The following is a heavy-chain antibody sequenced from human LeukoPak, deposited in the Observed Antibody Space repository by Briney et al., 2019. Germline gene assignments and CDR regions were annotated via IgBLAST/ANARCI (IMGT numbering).Heavy chain of an antibody. J-gene: IGHJ4*02. V-gene: IGHV3-30*18. D-gene: IGHD2-2*01. CDR1: GFTFSSYG. CDR2: ISYDGSNK. Sequence: GGSLRLSCAASGFTFSSYGMHWVRQAPGKGLEWVAVISYDGSNKYYADSVKGRFTISRDNSKNTLYLQMNSLRAEDTAVYYCAKAASIGFVVVPANGLDYWGQGTLVTVSS. CDR3: AKAASIGFVVVPANGLDY.